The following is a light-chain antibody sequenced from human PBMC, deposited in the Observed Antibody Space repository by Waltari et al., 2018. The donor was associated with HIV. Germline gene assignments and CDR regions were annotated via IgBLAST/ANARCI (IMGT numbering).Light chain of an antibody. J-gene: IGLJ2*01. CDR1: SSNIGSNT. CDR2: SNN. Sequence: QSVLTQPPSASGTPGQRVTISCSGSSSNIGSNTVNWYQQLPGTAPKLLVYSNNQRPSGGPDRVSGSKSGTSASLAISGLQSEDEADYYCAAWDDSLNGPGVVFGGGTKLTVL. V-gene: IGLV1-44*01. CDR3: AAWDDSLNGPGVV.